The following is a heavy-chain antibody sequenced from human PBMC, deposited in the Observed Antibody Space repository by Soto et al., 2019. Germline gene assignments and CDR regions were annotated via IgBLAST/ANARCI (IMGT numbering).Heavy chain of an antibody. J-gene: IGHJ4*02. Sequence: QVQLVQSGAEVKKPGSSVKVSCKASGGTFSSYTISWVRQAPGQGLEWMRRIIPILGIANYAQKFQGRVTITADKSTSTAYMELSSLRSEDTAVYYCATTNGREIPGNYWGQGTLVTVSS. V-gene: IGHV1-69*02. CDR1: GGTFSSYT. CDR2: IIPILGIA. D-gene: IGHD1-26*01. CDR3: ATTNGREIPGNY.